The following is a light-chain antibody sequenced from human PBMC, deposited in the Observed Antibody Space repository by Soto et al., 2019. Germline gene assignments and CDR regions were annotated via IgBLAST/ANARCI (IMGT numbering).Light chain of an antibody. CDR3: QQYYNWRT. Sequence: EIVMTQSPATLSVSPGERATLSCRASPGVSSNLAWYQQKPGQAPRLLIYGASTRATGIPARFSGSGSGTEFTLTISSLQSEDFAVYYCQQYYNWRTFGQGTKVEIK. J-gene: IGKJ1*01. CDR1: PGVSSN. V-gene: IGKV3-15*01. CDR2: GAS.